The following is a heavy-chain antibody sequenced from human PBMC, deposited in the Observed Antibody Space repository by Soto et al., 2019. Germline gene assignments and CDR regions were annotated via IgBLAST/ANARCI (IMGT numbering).Heavy chain of an antibody. J-gene: IGHJ3*02. CDR1: GGTFSSYA. V-gene: IGHV1-69*13. Sequence: SVKVSCKASGGTFSSYAISWVRQAPGQGLEWMGGIIPIFGTANYAQKFQGRVTITAAESTSTAYMELSSLRSEDTAVYYCARSARTGLTGYYRGAFDIWGQGTMVTVSS. D-gene: IGHD3-9*01. CDR3: ARSARTGLTGYYRGAFDI. CDR2: IIPIFGTA.